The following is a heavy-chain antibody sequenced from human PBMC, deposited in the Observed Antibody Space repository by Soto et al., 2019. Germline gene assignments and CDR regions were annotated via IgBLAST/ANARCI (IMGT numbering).Heavy chain of an antibody. CDR1: GYTFTSYG. CDR3: ARDRYYDILTGYYNWYYYYGMDV. D-gene: IGHD3-9*01. V-gene: IGHV1-18*01. J-gene: IGHJ6*02. Sequence: ASVKVSGKASGYTFTSYGISWVRQAPGEGLEWMGWISAYNGNTNYAQKLQGRVTMTTDTSTSTAYMELRSLRSDDTAVYYCARDRYYDILTGYYNWYYYYGMDVWGQGTTVTVSS. CDR2: ISAYNGNT.